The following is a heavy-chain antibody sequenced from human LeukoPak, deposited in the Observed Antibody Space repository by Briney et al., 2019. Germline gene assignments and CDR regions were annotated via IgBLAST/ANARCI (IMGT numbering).Heavy chain of an antibody. CDR1: GYTFTSYA. D-gene: IGHD2-15*01. Sequence: GASVKVSCKASGYTFTSYAMNWVRQAPGQGLEWMGWISAYNGNTNYAQKLQGRVTMTTDTSTSTAYMELMSLRSDDTAVYYCARVSLGYCSGGSCFSSSWFDPWGQGTLVTVSS. V-gene: IGHV1-18*01. J-gene: IGHJ5*02. CDR2: ISAYNGNT. CDR3: ARVSLGYCSGGSCFSSSWFDP.